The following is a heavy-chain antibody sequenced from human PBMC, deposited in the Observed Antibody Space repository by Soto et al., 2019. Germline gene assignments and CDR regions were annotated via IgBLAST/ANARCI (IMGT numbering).Heavy chain of an antibody. V-gene: IGHV4-31*03. CDR2: IYYSGST. J-gene: IGHJ5*02. Sequence: QVQLQESGPGLVKPSQTLSLTCTVSGGSISSGGYYWNWIRQQPGKGLAWIAYIYYSGSTYYKPSLTSRVTISIDTSKNQFSLKLRSVTAAYRAVDYCARGVLPGGQGTRVTVSS. CDR3: ARGVLP. CDR1: GGSISSGGYY.